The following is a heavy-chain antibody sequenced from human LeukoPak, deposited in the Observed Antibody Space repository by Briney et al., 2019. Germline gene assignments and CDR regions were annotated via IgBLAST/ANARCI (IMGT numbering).Heavy chain of an antibody. Sequence: ASVKVSCKASGYTFTSYDINWVRQATGQGLEWMGWMNPNSGNTGYAQKFQGRVTMTRNTSISTAYMELSSLRPEDTAVYYCARDYSSGWSLFDYWGQGTLVTVSS. J-gene: IGHJ4*02. V-gene: IGHV1-8*01. CDR3: ARDYSSGWSLFDY. CDR1: GYTFTSYD. CDR2: MNPNSGNT. D-gene: IGHD6-19*01.